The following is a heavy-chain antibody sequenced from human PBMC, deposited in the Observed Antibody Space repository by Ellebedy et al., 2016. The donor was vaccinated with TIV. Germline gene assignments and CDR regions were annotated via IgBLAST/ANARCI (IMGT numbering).Heavy chain of an antibody. J-gene: IGHJ4*02. CDR2: ISWNSAHV. Sequence: PGGSLRLSCAASGFTFDAYAMHWVRQGPGKGLEWVSGISWNSAHVGYADSVKGRFTISRDNARNTLSLQMNGLRAEDTAVYHCATIRSNYWGQGTLVTVSS. CDR1: GFTFDAYA. V-gene: IGHV3-9*01. CDR3: ATIRSNY. D-gene: IGHD4/OR15-4a*01.